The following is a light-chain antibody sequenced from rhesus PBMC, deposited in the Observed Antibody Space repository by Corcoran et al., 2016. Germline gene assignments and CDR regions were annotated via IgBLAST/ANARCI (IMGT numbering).Light chain of an antibody. J-gene: IGKJ1*01. CDR2: KAS. Sequence: DIQMTQSPSSLSASVGDRVTITCRASENVNNYLNWYQQKPGKAPKLLIYKASTMQSGVPSRFSGSGSGTDYTFTISSLKPEDVETYYCQHGYGTPWTFGQGTKVEIK. V-gene: IGKV1-74*01. CDR1: ENVNNY. CDR3: QHGYGTPWT.